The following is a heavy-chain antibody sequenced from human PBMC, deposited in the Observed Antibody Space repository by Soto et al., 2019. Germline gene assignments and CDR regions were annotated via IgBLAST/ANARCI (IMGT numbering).Heavy chain of an antibody. D-gene: IGHD6-6*01. J-gene: IGHJ6*02. CDR1: GYTVTELS. V-gene: IGHV1-24*01. CDR2: FDPEDGET. Sequence: GASVKVSCKVSGYTVTELSMFWVRQAPGKGLEWMGGFDPEDGETIYAQRFQGRVTMTEDTSTNTAYMELSSLRSEDTAVYYCATQRGWGYSSSNYDYHVVDVWGQGTTVTVSS. CDR3: ATQRGWGYSSSNYDYHVVDV.